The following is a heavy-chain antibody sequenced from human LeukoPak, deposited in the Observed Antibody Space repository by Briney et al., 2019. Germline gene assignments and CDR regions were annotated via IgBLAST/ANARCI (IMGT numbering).Heavy chain of an antibody. V-gene: IGHV3-21*01. CDR2: ISSSSSYI. D-gene: IGHD2-2*01. J-gene: IGHJ4*02. Sequence: GGSLRLSCAASGFTFSSYSMNWVRQAPGKGLEWVSSISSSSSYIYYADSVKGRFTISRDNAKNSLYLQMNSLRAEDTAVYYYARDSGIVVVPAAIGYWGQGTLVTVSS. CDR1: GFTFSSYS. CDR3: ARDSGIVVVPAAIGY.